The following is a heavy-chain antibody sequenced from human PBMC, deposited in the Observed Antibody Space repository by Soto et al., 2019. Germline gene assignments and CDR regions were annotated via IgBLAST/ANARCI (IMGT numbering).Heavy chain of an antibody. J-gene: IGHJ5*02. D-gene: IGHD1-26*01. Sequence: PGGSLRLSCAASGFTFSSYGMHWVRQAPGKGLEWVAVISYDGSNKYYADSVKGRFTISRDNSKNTLYLQMNSLRAEDTAVYYCAKAHIQWELTLCWFDPWGQGTLVTVSS. V-gene: IGHV3-30*18. CDR1: GFTFSSYG. CDR2: ISYDGSNK. CDR3: AKAHIQWELTLCWFDP.